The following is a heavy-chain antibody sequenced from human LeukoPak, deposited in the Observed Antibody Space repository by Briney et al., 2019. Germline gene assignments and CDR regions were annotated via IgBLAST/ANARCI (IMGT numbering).Heavy chain of an antibody. D-gene: IGHD4-17*01. Sequence: ASVKLSCKASGYTFTSYDINWVRQATGQGLEWMGWMNPNNGNTGYAQKFQGRVTMTRNTSISTAYMELSSLRCEDTAVYYCASVCDGDQNENYDHGYGMDVWGEGTTVTASS. CDR1: GYTFTSYD. CDR2: MNPNNGNT. CDR3: ASVCDGDQNENYDHGYGMDV. V-gene: IGHV1-8*01. J-gene: IGHJ6*04.